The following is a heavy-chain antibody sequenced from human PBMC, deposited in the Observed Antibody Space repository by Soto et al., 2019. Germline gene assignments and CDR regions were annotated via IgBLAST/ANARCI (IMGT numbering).Heavy chain of an antibody. V-gene: IGHV5-51*01. CDR2: IYPGDSDT. CDR1: GYSFTSYW. D-gene: IGHD4-4*01. Sequence: PGESLKISCKGSGYSFTSYWIGWVRQMPGKGLEWMGIIYPGDSDTRYSPSFQGQVTISADKSISTAYLQWSSLKASDTAMYYCARLHYSNYVGYYYYYGMDVWGQGTTVTVSS. CDR3: ARLHYSNYVGYYYYYGMDV. J-gene: IGHJ6*02.